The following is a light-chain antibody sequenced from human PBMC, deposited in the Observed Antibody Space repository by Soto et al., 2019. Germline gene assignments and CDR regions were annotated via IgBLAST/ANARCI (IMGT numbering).Light chain of an antibody. J-gene: IGLJ1*01. CDR3: TSYTSSITYV. CDR1: SSDVGGYNY. V-gene: IGLV2-14*01. CDR2: EVR. Sequence: QSALTQPASVSGSPGQSITISCTGTSSDVGGYNYVSWYQQHPGKAPKLMIYEVRNRPSGVSYRFSGSKSGNTASLTISGLQAEDEADYYCTSYTSSITYVFGTGTKGTVL.